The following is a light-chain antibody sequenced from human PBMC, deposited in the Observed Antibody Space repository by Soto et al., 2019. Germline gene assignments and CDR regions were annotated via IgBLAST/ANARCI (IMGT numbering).Light chain of an antibody. V-gene: IGKV1-12*01. Sequence: DIQMTQSPSYVSASVGDTVTITCRASQGISSWLAWYQQRPGKAPNLLIYTASSLQAGVPSRFSGSGSGTDFTLTITSLQHEEVATYYCQQDNSFTWTVGQGTKVDIK. CDR2: TAS. CDR1: QGISSW. J-gene: IGKJ1*01. CDR3: QQDNSFTWT.